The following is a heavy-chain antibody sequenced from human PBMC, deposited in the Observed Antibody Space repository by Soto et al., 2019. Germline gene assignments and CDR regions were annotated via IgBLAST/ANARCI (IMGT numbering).Heavy chain of an antibody. J-gene: IGHJ6*02. CDR2: IYPGDSDT. V-gene: IGHV5-51*01. Sequence: GESLKISCKGSGYSFTSYWIGWVRQMPGKGLEWMGIIYPGDSDTRYSPSFQGQVTISADKSISTAYLQWSSLKASDTAMYYCAREGVLEYSSSRDYYYGMDVWGQGTTVTVSS. CDR1: GYSFTSYW. D-gene: IGHD6-6*01. CDR3: AREGVLEYSSSRDYYYGMDV.